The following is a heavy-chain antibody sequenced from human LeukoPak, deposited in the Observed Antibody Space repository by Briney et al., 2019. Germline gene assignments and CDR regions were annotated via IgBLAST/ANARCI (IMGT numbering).Heavy chain of an antibody. CDR3: ARDGSVGYSSGRWGIDY. J-gene: IGHJ4*02. D-gene: IGHD6-19*01. V-gene: IGHV3-30*04. Sequence: GGSLRLSCAASGFTFSSYAMHWVRLAPGKGLEWVAVISYDGSNKYYADSVKGRFTISRDNSKNTLYLQMNSLRPEDTAVYYCARDGSVGYSSGRWGIDYWGQGTLVTVSS. CDR1: GFTFSSYA. CDR2: ISYDGSNK.